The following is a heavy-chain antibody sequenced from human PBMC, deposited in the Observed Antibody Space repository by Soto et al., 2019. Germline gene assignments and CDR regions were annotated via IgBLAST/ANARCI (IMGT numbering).Heavy chain of an antibody. CDR1: GGSISSSNL. CDR2: IYHGGST. Sequence: QVQLQESGPGLVKPSGTLSLTCAVSGGSISSSNLWTWVRQPPGKGLAWIGEIYHGGSTNYNPSLKSRVTISVDKSKKQFSLRLSAVTAAGTAVYYCARAPRSISAGGIDYWGQGILVPVSS. V-gene: IGHV4-4*02. D-gene: IGHD6-13*01. CDR3: ARAPRSISAGGIDY. J-gene: IGHJ4*02.